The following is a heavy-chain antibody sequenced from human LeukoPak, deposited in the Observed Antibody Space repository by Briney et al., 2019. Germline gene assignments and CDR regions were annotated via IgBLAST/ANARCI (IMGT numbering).Heavy chain of an antibody. D-gene: IGHD5-12*01. V-gene: IGHV3-7*04. CDR1: GFTFSSYW. CDR2: IKQDGSEK. Sequence: PGGSLRLSCAASGFTFSSYWMSWVRQAPGKGLEWVANIKQDGSEKYYVDSVKGRFTISRDNAKNSLYLQTNSLRAEDTAVYYCARGETGYSGYGGYYFDYWGQGTLVTVSS. J-gene: IGHJ4*02. CDR3: ARGETGYSGYGGYYFDY.